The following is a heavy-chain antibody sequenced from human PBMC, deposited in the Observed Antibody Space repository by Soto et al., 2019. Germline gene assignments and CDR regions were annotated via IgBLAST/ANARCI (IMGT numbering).Heavy chain of an antibody. J-gene: IGHJ4*02. D-gene: IGHD7-27*01. V-gene: IGHV3-23*01. CDR1: EFTFSSSA. CDR2: ISGGSSSI. CDR3: AQGGVSNFRIDY. Sequence: EVQLLESGGGLVQPGGSLRLSCAASEFTFSSSAMTWVRQAPGKGLEWISAISGGSSSIFYADSVKGRFTVSRDNSKNTLYLQMNSLRAEDTAVYYCAQGGVSNFRIDYWGQGSLVIVSS.